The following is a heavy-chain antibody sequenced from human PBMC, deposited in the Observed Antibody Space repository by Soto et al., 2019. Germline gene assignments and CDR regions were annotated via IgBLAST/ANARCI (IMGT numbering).Heavy chain of an antibody. V-gene: IGHV3-30*18. D-gene: IGHD4-17*01. CDR2: ISNDGSKN. J-gene: IGHJ4*02. CDR3: AKVPLRQYYFDY. CDR1: GFTFSNYG. Sequence: QVQLVDSGGGVVQPGGSLRLSCAASGFTFSNYGMHWVRQAPGKGLEWVAFISNDGSKNYYADSVRGRFTISRDNSMNTLFLQMNSLRPEDTATYYCAKVPLRQYYFDYWGPGTLVTGSS.